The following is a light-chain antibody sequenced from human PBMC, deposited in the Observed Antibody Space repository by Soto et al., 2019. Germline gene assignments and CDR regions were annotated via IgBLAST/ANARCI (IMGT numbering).Light chain of an antibody. CDR1: QSISSW. CDR2: KAS. CDR3: QQYNSSPWT. V-gene: IGKV1-5*03. J-gene: IGKJ1*01. Sequence: DIQMTQSPSTLSASVGDRVTITCRASQSISSWLAWYQQKPVKAPKLLIYKASSLESGVPSRFSGSGSGTEFNLTISSLQPDDFATYYCQQYNSSPWTFGQGTKVEIK.